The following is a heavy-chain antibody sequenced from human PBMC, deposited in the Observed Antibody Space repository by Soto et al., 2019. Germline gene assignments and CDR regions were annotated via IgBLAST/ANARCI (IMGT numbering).Heavy chain of an antibody. CDR2: ISYDGTNK. CDR3: AKDGGHCSSTSCSGDYYYMDV. Sequence: QVQLVESGGGVVQPGRSLRLSCAASGFTFTNYGMHWVRQAPGKGLEWVAVISYDGTNKYYADSVKGRFTISRDISRRTLYLQMDSLRAEDTAVYYCAKDGGHCSSTSCSGDYYYMDVWGKGTTVTVSS. V-gene: IGHV3-30*18. CDR1: GFTFTNYG. J-gene: IGHJ6*03. D-gene: IGHD2-2*01.